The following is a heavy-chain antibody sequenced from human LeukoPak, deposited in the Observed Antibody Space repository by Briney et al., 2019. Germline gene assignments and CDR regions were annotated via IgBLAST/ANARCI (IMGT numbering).Heavy chain of an antibody. V-gene: IGHV1-3*01. Sequence: ASVKVSCKASGYTFTSYAMHWVRQAPGQRLEWMGWINAGNGNTKYSQKFQGRVTITADESTSTAYMELSSLRSEDTAVYYCATGATRSRYYYYGMDVWGQGTTVTVSS. J-gene: IGHJ6*02. CDR2: INAGNGNT. CDR1: GYTFTSYA. D-gene: IGHD1-26*01. CDR3: ATGATRSRYYYYGMDV.